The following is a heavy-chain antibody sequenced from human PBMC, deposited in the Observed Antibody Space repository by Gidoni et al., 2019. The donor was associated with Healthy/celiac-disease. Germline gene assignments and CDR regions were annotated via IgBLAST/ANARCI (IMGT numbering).Heavy chain of an antibody. V-gene: IGHV3-21*01. CDR2: ISSSSSYI. D-gene: IGHD4-17*01. CDR1: GFTFSSYS. Sequence: EVQLVESGGGLVKPGGSLRLSCAASGFTFSSYSLNWVRQAPGKGLEWVSTISSSSSYIYYAASVKGRFTISRDNAKNSLYLQMNSLRAEDTAVYYCASFPDYGDYGGSDFDYWGQGTLVTVSS. CDR3: ASFPDYGDYGGSDFDY. J-gene: IGHJ4*02.